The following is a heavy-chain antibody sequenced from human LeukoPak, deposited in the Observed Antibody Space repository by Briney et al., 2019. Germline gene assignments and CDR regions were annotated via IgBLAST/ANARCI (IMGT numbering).Heavy chain of an antibody. D-gene: IGHD3-10*01. V-gene: IGHV3-30-3*01. CDR3: ARGLYYYGSGSLYGMDV. CDR2: ISYDGSNK. CDR1: GFTFSSYA. J-gene: IGHJ6*02. Sequence: GGSLRLSCAASGFTFSSYAMHWVRQAPGKGLEWVAVISYDGSNKYYADSVKGRFTISRDNSKNTLHLQMNSLRAEDTAVYYCARGLYYYGSGSLYGMDVWGQGTTVTVSS.